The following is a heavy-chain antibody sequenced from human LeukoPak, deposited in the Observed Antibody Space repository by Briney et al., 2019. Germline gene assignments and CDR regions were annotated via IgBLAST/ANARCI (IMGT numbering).Heavy chain of an antibody. CDR1: GYSFTSYW. D-gene: IGHD3-9*01. Sequence: GESLKISCKGSGYSFTSYWITWVRQMPGKGLEWMGRIDPSDSYTNYSPSFQGHVTISADKSISTAYLQWSSLKASGTAIYYCARHENIFSTFDMWGQGTMSPSLQ. J-gene: IGHJ3*02. V-gene: IGHV5-10-1*01. CDR3: ARHENIFSTFDM. CDR2: IDPSDSYT.